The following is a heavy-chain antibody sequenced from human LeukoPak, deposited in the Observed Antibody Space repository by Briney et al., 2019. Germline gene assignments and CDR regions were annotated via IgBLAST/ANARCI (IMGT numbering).Heavy chain of an antibody. J-gene: IGHJ4*02. CDR3: ARGGGYVVPFDY. D-gene: IGHD5-12*01. CDR1: GGSISSYY. Sequence: SETLSLTCTVSGGSISSYYWSWIRQPPGKGLEWIGEINHSGSTNYNPSLKSRVTISVDTSKNQFSLKLSSVTAADTAVYYCARGGGYVVPFDYWGQGTLVTVSS. CDR2: INHSGST. V-gene: IGHV4-34*01.